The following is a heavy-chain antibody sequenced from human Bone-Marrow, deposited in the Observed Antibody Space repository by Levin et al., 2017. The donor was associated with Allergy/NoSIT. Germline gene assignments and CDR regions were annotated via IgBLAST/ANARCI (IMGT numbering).Heavy chain of an antibody. CDR2: ISWNSGDI. V-gene: IGHV3-9*01. CDR1: GFRFDDYA. J-gene: IGHJ1*01. Sequence: RPGGSLRLSCAASGFRFDDYAMHWVRRAPGKGLEWVSGISWNSGDIGYGDSVKGRFTISRDNADNSLYLHMDNLRHEDTAFYYCARVEGDSSVFQHWGQGTLVTVSS. D-gene: IGHD6-19*01. CDR3: ARVEGDSSVFQH.